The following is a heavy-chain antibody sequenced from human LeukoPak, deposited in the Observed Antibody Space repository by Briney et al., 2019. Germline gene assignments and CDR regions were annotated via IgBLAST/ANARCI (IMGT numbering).Heavy chain of an antibody. CDR3: ARDRGVAAAVTFDY. D-gene: IGHD6-13*01. CDR1: GGSFSGYY. J-gene: IGHJ4*02. Sequence: SETLSLTCAVYGGSFSGYYWSWIRQPPGKGLEWIGEINHSGSTNYNPSLKSRVTISVDTSKNQFSLKLSSVTAADTAVYYCARDRGVAAAVTFDYWGQGTLVTVSS. CDR2: INHSGST. V-gene: IGHV4-34*01.